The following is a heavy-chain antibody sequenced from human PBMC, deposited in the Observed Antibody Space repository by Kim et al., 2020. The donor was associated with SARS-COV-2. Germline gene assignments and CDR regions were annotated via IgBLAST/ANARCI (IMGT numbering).Heavy chain of an antibody. CDR3: ARHNGEGELVPSFDY. D-gene: IGHD6-6*01. CDR1: GYSFAGYC. CDR2: IDPSDSYA. V-gene: IGHV5-10-1*01. J-gene: IGHJ4*02. Sequence: GESLKISCKGSGYSFAGYCITWVRQMPGKGLEWMGRIDPSDSYANYSPSFQGHVTISADKSISTAFLQWINLKASDTAIYYCARHNGEGELVPSFDYWGQGTLVTVSS.